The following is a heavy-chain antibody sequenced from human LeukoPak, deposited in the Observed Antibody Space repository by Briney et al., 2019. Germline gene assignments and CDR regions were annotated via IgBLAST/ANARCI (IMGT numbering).Heavy chain of an antibody. Sequence: GGSLRLSCAASQFTFSNYAMSWVRQAPGKGLVWVSAISGSGNTTYFGDSVTGRFTISRDNPKNTVYLQMNSLSAEDTAVYYCAKGPAPYCSGGSCYSPHWYFDLWGRGTLVTVSS. CDR3: AKGPAPYCSGGSCYSPHWYFDL. CDR1: QFTFSNYA. CDR2: ISGSGNTT. V-gene: IGHV3-23*01. D-gene: IGHD2-15*01. J-gene: IGHJ2*01.